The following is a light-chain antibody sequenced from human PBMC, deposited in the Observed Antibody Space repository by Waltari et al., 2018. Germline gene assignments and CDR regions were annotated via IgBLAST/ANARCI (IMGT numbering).Light chain of an antibody. V-gene: IGLV1-47*01. CDR3: AAWDDSLSGPDVV. CDR1: SSNIGSNY. Sequence: QSVLTQPPTASGTPGQRVTISCSGSSSNIGSNYVSWYAQPPGTAPKLFIYRNNQRPSGVPDRVSGSKSGTSASLAISGLRSEDEADYYCAAWDDSLSGPDVVFGGGTKLTVL. J-gene: IGLJ2*01. CDR2: RNN.